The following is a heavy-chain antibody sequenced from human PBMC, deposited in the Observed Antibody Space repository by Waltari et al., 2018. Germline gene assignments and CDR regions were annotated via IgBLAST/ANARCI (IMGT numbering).Heavy chain of an antibody. CDR2: IIPIFGKA. CDR1: GGTFSSYA. D-gene: IGHD3-10*01. Sequence: QVQLVQSGAEVKMPGSSVKVSCKASGGTFSSYALRWVRQAPGQGLEWMGRIIPIFGKANYAQKFQGRVTITADESTSTAYMELSSLRSEDTAVYYCAREVESYYGSGSQVVDYWGQGTLVTVSS. CDR3: AREVESYYGSGSQVVDY. V-gene: IGHV1-69*15. J-gene: IGHJ4*02.